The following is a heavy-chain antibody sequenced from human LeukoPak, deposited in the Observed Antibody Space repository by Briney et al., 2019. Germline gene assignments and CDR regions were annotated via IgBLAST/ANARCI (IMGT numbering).Heavy chain of an antibody. CDR3: ARASQMYQLLSGEIDY. D-gene: IGHD2-2*01. CDR2: ILYDGSNK. V-gene: IGHV3-30-3*01. Sequence: GGSLRLACAASGFTFSSYAMHWVRQAPGRGLEWVAVILYDGSNKYYADSVKGRFTISRDNSKNPLYLQMNSLRAEDTAVYYCARASQMYQLLSGEIDYWGQGTLVTVSS. CDR1: GFTFSSYA. J-gene: IGHJ4*02.